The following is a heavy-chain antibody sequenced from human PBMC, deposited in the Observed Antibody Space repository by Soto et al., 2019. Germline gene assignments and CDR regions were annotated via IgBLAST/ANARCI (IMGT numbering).Heavy chain of an antibody. CDR3: ARVPGL. J-gene: IGHJ2*01. Sequence: QLQLQESGSGLVKPSQTLSLTCAVSGGSISSGGYSWSWIRQAPGKGLEWIRCIYHSGNTYNNPSLKSRVTISVDRSKNQFSLKLSSVTAAATAVYYCARVPGLWGRGTLVTVSS. CDR1: GGSISSGGYS. CDR2: IYHSGNT. V-gene: IGHV4-30-2*01.